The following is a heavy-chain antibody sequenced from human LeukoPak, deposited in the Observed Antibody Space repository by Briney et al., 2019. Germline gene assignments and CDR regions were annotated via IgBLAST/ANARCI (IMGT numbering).Heavy chain of an antibody. J-gene: IGHJ4*02. D-gene: IGHD3-22*01. CDR3: AADYYDSSGYYYVDY. Sequence: GASVKVSCKASGYTFTGYYMHWVRQAPGQGLEWMGWINPNSGGTNYAQKFQGRITMTRDTSISTAYMELSRLRSDDTAVYYCAADYYDSSGYYYVDYWGQGTLVTVSS. CDR1: GYTFTGYY. CDR2: INPNSGGT. V-gene: IGHV1-2*02.